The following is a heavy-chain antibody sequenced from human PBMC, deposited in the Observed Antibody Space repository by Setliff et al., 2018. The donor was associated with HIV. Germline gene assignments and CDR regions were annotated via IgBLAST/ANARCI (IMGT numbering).Heavy chain of an antibody. CDR1: GGSISSGGYY. CDR2: IYSSGTT. J-gene: IGHJ4*02. D-gene: IGHD2-2*01. CDR3: TSHVVIPSAVRGGFDY. Sequence: KTSETLSLTCTVSGGSISSGGYYWSWIRQHPGKGLEWIGYIYSSGTTYYNPSLRSRITISLDTSKNQFSLMLSSVTAADTAVYYCTSHVVIPSAVRGGFDYWGQGTLVTVSS. V-gene: IGHV4-31*03.